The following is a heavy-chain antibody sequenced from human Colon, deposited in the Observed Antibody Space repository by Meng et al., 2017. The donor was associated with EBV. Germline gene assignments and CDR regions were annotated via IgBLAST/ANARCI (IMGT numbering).Heavy chain of an antibody. CDR3: ARRRGGSGRDC. CDR1: GGSISSNGYY. J-gene: IGHJ4*02. Sequence: HLPLQELGPGLLKPSDTLSLTCTVSGGSISSNGYYWDWVRQPPGKGLEWIGAIYHSGSTSYNPSLQSRVTMFVDTSKNQFSLMLTSVTATDTAVYYCARRRGGSGRDCWGQGTLVTVSS. V-gene: IGHV4-39*01. CDR2: IYHSGST. D-gene: IGHD3-10*01.